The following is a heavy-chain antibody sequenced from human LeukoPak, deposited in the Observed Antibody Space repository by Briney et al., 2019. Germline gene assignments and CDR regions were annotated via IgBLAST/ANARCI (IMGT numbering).Heavy chain of an antibody. CDR1: GFTFSSYA. V-gene: IGHV3-73*01. CDR3: TRVPRQYQDNAFDI. J-gene: IGHJ3*02. CDR2: IRSKANSYAT. Sequence: PGGSLRLSCAASGFTFSSYAMSWVRQAPGKGLEWVGRIRSKANSYATAYAASVKGRFTISRDDSKNTAYLQMNSLKTEDTAVYYCTRVPRQYQDNAFDIWGQGTMVTVSS. D-gene: IGHD2-2*01.